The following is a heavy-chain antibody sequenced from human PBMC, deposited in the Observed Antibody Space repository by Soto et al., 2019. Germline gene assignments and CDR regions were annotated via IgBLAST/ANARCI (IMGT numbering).Heavy chain of an antibody. CDR3: AHHQRTAARQLGYFDY. Sequence: GGALRLFWAASGFTFNSYAKGWVRQAPGKGLEWVSGVGGSGTSTYYADSVKGRFTVSRDNSKSTLYLEMNSLRAEDTAVYYCAHHQRTAARQLGYFDYWGQGALVTVSS. V-gene: IGHV3-23*01. J-gene: IGHJ4*02. CDR2: VGGSGTST. D-gene: IGHD6-6*01. CDR1: GFTFNSYA.